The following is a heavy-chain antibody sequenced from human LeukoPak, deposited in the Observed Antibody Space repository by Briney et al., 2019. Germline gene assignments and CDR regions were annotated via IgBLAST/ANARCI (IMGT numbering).Heavy chain of an antibody. J-gene: IGHJ4*02. CDR1: GGSISSYY. Sequence: PSETLSLTCTVSGGSISSYYWSWIRQPAGKVLEWIGRIYTSGSTNYNPSLKSRVTMSVDTSKNQFSLKLSSVTAADTAVYYCAGEDLGYCTNGICPIFDYWGQGTLVTVSS. V-gene: IGHV4-4*07. D-gene: IGHD2-8*01. CDR2: IYTSGST. CDR3: AGEDLGYCTNGICPIFDY.